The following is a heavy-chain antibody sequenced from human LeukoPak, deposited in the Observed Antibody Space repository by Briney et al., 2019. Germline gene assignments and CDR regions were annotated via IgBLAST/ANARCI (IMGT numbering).Heavy chain of an antibody. V-gene: IGHV1-69*13. J-gene: IGHJ5*02. CDR3: ARDGYCSSTSCYKGEWFDP. CDR2: IIPIFGTA. Sequence: SVKVSCKASGGTFSSYAISWVRQAPGQGLEWMGGIIPIFGTANYAQKFQGRVTITADESTSTAYMELSSLRSEDTAVYYCARDGYCSSTSCYKGEWFDPWGQGTLVTVSS. CDR1: GGTFSSYA. D-gene: IGHD2-2*02.